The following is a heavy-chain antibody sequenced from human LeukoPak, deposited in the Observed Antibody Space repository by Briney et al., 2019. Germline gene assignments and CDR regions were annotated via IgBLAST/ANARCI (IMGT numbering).Heavy chain of an antibody. CDR3: AREKPFYDSSGYYYPIAFDY. V-gene: IGHV3-20*04. CDR1: GFTFDDYG. CDR2: INWNGGST. D-gene: IGHD3-22*01. J-gene: IGHJ4*02. Sequence: GGSLRLSCAASGFTFDDYGMSWVRQAPGKGLEWVSGINWNGGSTGYADSVKGRFTIARDNAKNSLYLQMNSLRAEDTALYYCAREKPFYDSSGYYYPIAFDYWGQGTLVTVSS.